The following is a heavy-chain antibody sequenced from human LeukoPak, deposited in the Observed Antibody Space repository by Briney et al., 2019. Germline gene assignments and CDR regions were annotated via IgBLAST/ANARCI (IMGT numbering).Heavy chain of an antibody. CDR3: ARDRLLEDRDYHYYYYMDV. V-gene: IGHV3-23*01. Sequence: GGSLRLSCAASGFTFSTYAMSWVRQIPGKGLEWVSAISGSDDGTYYADSVRGRFTISRDNAKNSLSLQMNSLRAEDTAVYYCARDRLLEDRDYHYYYYMDVWGIGTTVTVSS. D-gene: IGHD1-1*01. J-gene: IGHJ6*03. CDR2: ISGSDDGT. CDR1: GFTFSTYA.